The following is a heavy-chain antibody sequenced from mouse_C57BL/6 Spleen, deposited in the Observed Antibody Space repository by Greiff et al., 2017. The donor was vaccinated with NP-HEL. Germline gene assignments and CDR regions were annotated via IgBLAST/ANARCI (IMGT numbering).Heavy chain of an antibody. J-gene: IGHJ1*03. V-gene: IGHV1-64*01. CDR3: ARGYYGSSWYFDV. CDR2: IHPNSGST. Sequence: VQLQQSGAELVKPGASVKLSCKASGYTFTSYWMHWVKQRPGQGLEWIGMIHPNSGSTNYNEKFKSKATLTVDKSSSTAYMQLSSLTSEDSAVYYCARGYYGSSWYFDVWGTGTTVTVSS. CDR1: GYTFTSYW. D-gene: IGHD1-1*01.